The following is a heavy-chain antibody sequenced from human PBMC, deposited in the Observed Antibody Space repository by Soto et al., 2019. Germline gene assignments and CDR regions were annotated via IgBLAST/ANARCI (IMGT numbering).Heavy chain of an antibody. CDR3: ARGLRYFDWLSSFDY. J-gene: IGHJ4*02. CDR2: IIPIFGTA. CDR1: GGTFSSYA. D-gene: IGHD3-9*01. V-gene: IGHV1-69*13. Sequence: SVKVSCKASGGTFSSYAISWVRQAPGQGLEWMGGIIPIFGTANYAQKFQGRVTITADESTSTAYMELSSLRSEDTAVYYCARGLRYFDWLSSFDYWGQGTLVTVSS.